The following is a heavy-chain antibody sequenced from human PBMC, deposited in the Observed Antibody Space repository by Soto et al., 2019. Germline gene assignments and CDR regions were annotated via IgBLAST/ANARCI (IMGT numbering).Heavy chain of an antibody. D-gene: IGHD5-18*01. J-gene: IGHJ4*02. Sequence: QVQLVQSGAEVKKPGASVKVSCKTSGYTFTSYYMHWVRQAPGQGLEWMGIINPSGTSTSYAQKCEGRVTMTTDTSASTVYLEISSLRSEAKAVYYCARGVHADTGRFEYWGQGTLVIVSS. CDR1: GYTFTSYY. CDR3: ARGVHADTGRFEY. CDR2: INPSGTST. V-gene: IGHV1-46*01.